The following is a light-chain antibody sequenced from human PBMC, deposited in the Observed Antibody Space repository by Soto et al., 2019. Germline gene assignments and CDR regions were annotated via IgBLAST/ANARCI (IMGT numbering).Light chain of an antibody. CDR1: MRDVGAYNL. CDR3: SAYTARRTLV. CDR2: EFR. V-gene: IGLV2-14*01. Sequence: QSALTQPASVSGSAGQSITISCSGTMRDVGAYNLVSWYQQHPGTAPKLIIYEFRNRPSGISSRFSGSRSGNTASLTISGLQSEDEGDYYCSAYTARRTLVFGGGTKLTVL. J-gene: IGLJ3*02.